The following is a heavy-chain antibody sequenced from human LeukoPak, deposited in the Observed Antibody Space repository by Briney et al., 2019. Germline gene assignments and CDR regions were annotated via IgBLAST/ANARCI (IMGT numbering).Heavy chain of an antibody. CDR3: ARLGDGYNYMSD. V-gene: IGHV4-59*08. CDR1: GESFSGYY. CDR2: IYYSGST. J-gene: IGHJ4*02. Sequence: SETLSLTCAVYGESFSGYYWTWIRQPPGKGLEWIGYIYYSGSTNYNPSLKSRVTMSVDTSKNQFSLKLSSVTAADTAVYYCARLGDGYNYMSDWGQGTLVTVSS. D-gene: IGHD5-24*01.